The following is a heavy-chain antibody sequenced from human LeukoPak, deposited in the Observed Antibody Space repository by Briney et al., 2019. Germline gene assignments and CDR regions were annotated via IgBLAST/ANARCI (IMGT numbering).Heavy chain of an antibody. CDR2: IYYSGST. CDR1: GGSISSSSYY. D-gene: IGHD6-19*01. J-gene: IGHJ4*02. Sequence: SETLSLTCTVSGGSISSSSYYWGWIRQPPGKGLEWIGSIYYSGSTHYNPSLKSRVTISVDTSKNQFSLKLSSVTAADTAVYYCARLGIAVAGRDYWGQGTLVTVSS. CDR3: ARLGIAVAGRDY. V-gene: IGHV4-39*01.